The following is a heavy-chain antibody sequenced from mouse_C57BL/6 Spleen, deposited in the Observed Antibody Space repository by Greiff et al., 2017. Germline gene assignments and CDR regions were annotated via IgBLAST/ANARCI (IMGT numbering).Heavy chain of an antibody. V-gene: IGHV1-9*01. CDR2: ILPGSGST. CDR1: GYTFTGYW. J-gene: IGHJ1*03. Sequence: VQLQQSGAELMKPGASVKLSCKATGYTFTGYWIEWVKQRPGHGLEWIGEILPGSGSTNYNGKFKGKATLTADKSSSTAYMQLSSLTSEDSAVYFCARRGELYWYFDVWGTGTTVTVSS. CDR3: ARRGELYWYFDV.